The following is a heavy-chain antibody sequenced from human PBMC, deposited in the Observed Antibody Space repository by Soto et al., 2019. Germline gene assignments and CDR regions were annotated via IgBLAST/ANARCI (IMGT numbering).Heavy chain of an antibody. Sequence: SETLSLTCTVSGVSINNFGYYWSWIRQHPGKGLEWIGYISYTGNTDYNPSLRSRLNISLDTSRNHFSLKLTSVTAADTAVYYCTREFGGGFCSGGSCYSDHWGQGTLVTVSS. CDR3: TREFGGGFCSGGSCYSDH. CDR2: ISYTGNT. V-gene: IGHV4-31*03. J-gene: IGHJ4*02. D-gene: IGHD2-15*01. CDR1: GVSINNFGYY.